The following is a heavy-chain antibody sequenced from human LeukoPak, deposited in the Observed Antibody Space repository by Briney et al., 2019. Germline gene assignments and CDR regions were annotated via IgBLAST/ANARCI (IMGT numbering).Heavy chain of an antibody. V-gene: IGHV3-21*01. D-gene: IGHD2-15*01. CDR3: ARVVSRAIGSPGHYYYYYMDV. Sequence: GGSLRLSCAASGFTFSSYSMNWVRQAPGKGLEWVSSISSSSSYIYYADSVKGRFTISRDNAKNSLYLQMNSLRAEDTAVYYCARVVSRAIGSPGHYYYYYMDVWGKGTTVTVSS. CDR1: GFTFSSYS. CDR2: ISSSSSYI. J-gene: IGHJ6*03.